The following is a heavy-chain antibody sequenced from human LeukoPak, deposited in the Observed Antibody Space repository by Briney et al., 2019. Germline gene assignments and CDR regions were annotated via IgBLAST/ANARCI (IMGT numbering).Heavy chain of an antibody. CDR2: MYTSGST. Sequence: SETLSVTCTVSGDSISSGSYYWSWIRQPAGQGLEYIGRMYTSGSTNYNPSLKSRVTISVDTSKNQFSLKLSSVTAADTAVYYCARGYDGSCYYYRNWYFDLWGRGTLVTVSS. D-gene: IGHD3-22*01. J-gene: IGHJ2*01. CDR1: GDSISSGSYY. V-gene: IGHV4-61*02. CDR3: ARGYDGSCYYYRNWYFDL.